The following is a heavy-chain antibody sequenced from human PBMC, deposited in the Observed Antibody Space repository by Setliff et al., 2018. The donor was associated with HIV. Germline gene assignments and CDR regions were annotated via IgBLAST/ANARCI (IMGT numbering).Heavy chain of an antibody. V-gene: IGHV1-18*01. D-gene: IGHD6-19*01. CDR3: ARDVGRYSSHSGSGP. J-gene: IGHJ5*02. Sequence: ASVKVSCKASGYTFISYGISWVRQAPGQGLEWMGWISTYNGNTKYAQRLQGRVTMTRDTFTSTAYMEMRSLRSDDTAVYYCARDVGRYSSHSGSGPWGQGTLVTVPQ. CDR2: ISTYNGNT. CDR1: GYTFISYG.